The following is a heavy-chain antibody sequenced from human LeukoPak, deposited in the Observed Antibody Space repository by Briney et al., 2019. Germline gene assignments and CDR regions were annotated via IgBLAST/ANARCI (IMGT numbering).Heavy chain of an antibody. CDR2: IHYSGST. CDR1: GGSFSGYY. V-gene: IGHV4-59*08. Sequence: SETLSLTCAVYGGSFSGYYWSWIRQPPGKGLEWIGYIHYSGSTNYNPSLKSRVTISVDTSKNQFSLKLSSVTAADTAVYYCARSYGSGGANWFDPWGQGTLVTVSS. J-gene: IGHJ5*02. CDR3: ARSYGSGGANWFDP. D-gene: IGHD3-10*01.